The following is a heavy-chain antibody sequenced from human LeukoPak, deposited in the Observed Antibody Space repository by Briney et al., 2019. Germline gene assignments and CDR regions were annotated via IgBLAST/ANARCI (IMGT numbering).Heavy chain of an antibody. V-gene: IGHV1-2*02. CDR2: INPNSGGT. CDR3: ARDKFTCSSTSRYSAIDY. J-gene: IGHJ4*02. D-gene: IGHD2-2*01. CDR1: GYTFTGYY. Sequence: GASVKVSCKASGYTFTGYYMHWVRQAPGQGLEWMGWINPNSGGTNYAQKFQGRVTMTRDTSISTAYMELSRLRSDDTAVYYCARDKFTCSSTSRYSAIDYWGQGTLVTVSS.